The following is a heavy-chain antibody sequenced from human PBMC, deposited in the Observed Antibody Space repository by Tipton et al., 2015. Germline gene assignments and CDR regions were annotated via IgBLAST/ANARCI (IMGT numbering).Heavy chain of an antibody. CDR1: GGSVSSGSAYH. J-gene: IGHJ4*02. CDR3: ARSNYDLLTGYSRSFDY. CDR2: IQYSGST. V-gene: IGHV4-61*01. D-gene: IGHD3-9*01. Sequence: TLSLTCTVSGGSVSSGSAYHWSWIRQPPGKGLEWIGYIQYSGSTNYNPSLKSRVTISVDTSKNQFSLKLSSVTAADTAVYYCARSNYDLLTGYSRSFDYWGRGTLVTVSS.